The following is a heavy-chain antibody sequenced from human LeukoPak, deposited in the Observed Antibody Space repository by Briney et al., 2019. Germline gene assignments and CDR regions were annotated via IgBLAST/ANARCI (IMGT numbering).Heavy chain of an antibody. D-gene: IGHD2-21*02. J-gene: IGHJ2*01. V-gene: IGHV3-66*01. CDR3: AGCGGDCYTNWYFDL. CDR2: IFGGGDT. CDR1: GFTFSDNH. Sequence: PGGSLRLSCAASGFTFSDNHMTWVRQAPGKGLECVSVIFGGGDTHYADSVKGRFTISRDSSKNTLYLQMNSLRAEDTAVYYCAGCGGDCYTNWYFDLWGRGTLVTVSS.